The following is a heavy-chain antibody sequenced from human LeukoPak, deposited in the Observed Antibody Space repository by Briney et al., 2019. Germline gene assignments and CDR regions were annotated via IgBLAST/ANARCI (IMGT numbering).Heavy chain of an antibody. CDR2: ISTSSSSK. CDR3: ARWDDLFLIDF. CDR1: GFTFSSYR. Sequence: GGSLRLSCAVSGFTFSSYRMSWVRQAPGMGLEWVSSISTSSSSKYYADSVKGRFTISRDNAKNSLDLQMNSLRAEDTAVYYCARWDDLFLIDFWGQGTLVTVSS. J-gene: IGHJ4*02. V-gene: IGHV3-21*01. D-gene: IGHD3-9*01.